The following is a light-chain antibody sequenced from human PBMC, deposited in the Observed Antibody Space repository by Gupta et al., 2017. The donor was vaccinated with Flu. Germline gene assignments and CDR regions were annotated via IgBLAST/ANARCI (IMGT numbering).Light chain of an antibody. CDR2: GNN. CDR1: SPNFGAGYY. J-gene: IGLJ3*02. V-gene: IGLV1-40*01. CDR3: QSYDSSLSGSV. Sequence: QSVLTQPPSVSGAPGQRPTISCTGSSPNFGAGYYVHWYQQLPGTAPKLLIYGNNNRPSGVPDRFSGSKSGTSASLAITGLQAEDEANYYCQSYDSSLSGSVFGGGTKLTVL.